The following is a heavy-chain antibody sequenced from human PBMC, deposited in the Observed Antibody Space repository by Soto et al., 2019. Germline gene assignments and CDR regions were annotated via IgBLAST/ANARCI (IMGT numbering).Heavy chain of an antibody. V-gene: IGHV3-23*01. CDR1: GFTFSRYA. J-gene: IGHJ4*02. D-gene: IGHD1-20*01. CDR2: VSGSGGST. Sequence: EVQLLESGGGLVQPGGSLRLSCAASGFTFSRYAMSWVRQAPGKGLEWISAVSGSGGSTYYADSVKGRFTISRDNSKHTLYLQMNNLRAEDTAVYYCAKPPDYNWNDYWGQGTLVTVSS. CDR3: AKPPDYNWNDY.